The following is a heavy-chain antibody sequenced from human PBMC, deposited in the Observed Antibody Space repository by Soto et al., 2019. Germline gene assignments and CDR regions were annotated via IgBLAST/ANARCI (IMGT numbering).Heavy chain of an antibody. CDR1: GYTFTSYG. Sequence: ASVKVSCKASGYTFTSYGISWVRQAPGQGLEWMGWISAYNGNTNYAQKLQGRVTMTTDTSTSTAYMELRSLRSDDTAVYYCARKGYCSGGSCPLDYYYMDVWGKGTTVTVSS. D-gene: IGHD2-15*01. V-gene: IGHV1-18*01. J-gene: IGHJ6*03. CDR2: ISAYNGNT. CDR3: ARKGYCSGGSCPLDYYYMDV.